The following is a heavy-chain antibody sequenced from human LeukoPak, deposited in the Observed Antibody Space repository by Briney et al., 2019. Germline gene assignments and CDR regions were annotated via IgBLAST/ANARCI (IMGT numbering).Heavy chain of an antibody. V-gene: IGHV3-23*01. CDR3: AKADHPYSGSYPDY. J-gene: IGHJ4*02. D-gene: IGHD1-26*01. Sequence: GGSLRLSCAASGFTFSSYAMSWVRQAPGKGVEWGSVISGSGGSTYYADSVKGRFTISRDNSKNTLYLQMNSLRAEDTAVYYCAKADHPYSGSYPDYWGQGTLVTVSS. CDR1: GFTFSSYA. CDR2: ISGSGGST.